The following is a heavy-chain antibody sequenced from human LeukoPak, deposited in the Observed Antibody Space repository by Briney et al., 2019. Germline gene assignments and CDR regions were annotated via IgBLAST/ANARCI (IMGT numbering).Heavy chain of an antibody. J-gene: IGHJ4*02. V-gene: IGHV4-59*01. CDR2: VYYSGST. CDR3: ATSLYGDYEADF. D-gene: IGHD4-17*01. Sequence: SETLSLTCTFSGTSIKNYYWSWIRQPPGKGLEWIGYVYYSGSTSYNPALESRVSISDGTSGNQVLLWLTFVTAADTAVYFCATSLYGDYEADFWGPGILVIVSS. CDR1: GTSIKNYY.